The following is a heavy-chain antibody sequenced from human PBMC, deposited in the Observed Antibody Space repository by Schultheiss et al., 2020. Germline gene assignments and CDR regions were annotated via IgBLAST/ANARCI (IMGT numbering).Heavy chain of an antibody. V-gene: IGHV4-61*01. CDR2: IYYSGST. D-gene: IGHD1-7*01. Sequence: SETLSLTCTVSGGSVSSGRHYWSWIRQPPGKGLEWIGHIYYSGSTNYNPSLKSRVTISVDTSKNQFSLKLSSVTAADTAVYYCVRGRRNYPYGMDVWGQGTTVTVSS. CDR1: GGSVSSGRHY. J-gene: IGHJ6*02. CDR3: VRGRRNYPYGMDV.